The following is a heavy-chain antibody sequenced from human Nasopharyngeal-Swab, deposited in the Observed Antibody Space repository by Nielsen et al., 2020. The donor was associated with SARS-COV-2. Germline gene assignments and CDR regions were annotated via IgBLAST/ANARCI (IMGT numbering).Heavy chain of an antibody. V-gene: IGHV1-18*01. CDR2: ISAYNGNT. Sequence: ASVKVSCKASGYTFTSYAMHWVRQAPGQRLEWMGWISAYNGNTNYAQKLQGRVTMTTDTSTSTAYMELRSLRSDDTAVYYCARDLRYFDWTYGMDVWGQGTTVTVSS. CDR3: ARDLRYFDWTYGMDV. J-gene: IGHJ6*02. CDR1: GYTFTSYA. D-gene: IGHD3-9*01.